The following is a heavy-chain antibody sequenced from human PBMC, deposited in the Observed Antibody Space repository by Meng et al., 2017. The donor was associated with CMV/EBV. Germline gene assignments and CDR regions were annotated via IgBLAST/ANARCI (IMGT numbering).Heavy chain of an antibody. J-gene: IGHJ4*02. CDR3: AREDRAYYYDSSGYPPHFDY. CDR2: IIPIFGTA. Sequence: GGSLRLSCKASGGTFSSYAISWVRQAPGQGLEWMGGIIPIFGTANYAQKFQGRVTITTDESTSTAYMELSSLRSEDTAVYYCAREDRAYYYDSSGYPPHFDYWGQGTLVTVSS. CDR1: GGTFSSYA. D-gene: IGHD3-22*01. V-gene: IGHV1-69*05.